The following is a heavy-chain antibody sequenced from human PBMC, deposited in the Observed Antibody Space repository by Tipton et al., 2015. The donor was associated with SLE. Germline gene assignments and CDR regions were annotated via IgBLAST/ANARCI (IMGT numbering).Heavy chain of an antibody. Sequence: RSLRLSCAASGFTFSSYAMHWVRQAPGKGLEWVAVISYDGSNKYYADSVKGRFTISRDNSKNTLYLQMNSLRAEDTAVYYCVKVHGSGSMGAFDIWGQGTMVTVSS. CDR1: GFTFSSYA. CDR3: VKVHGSGSMGAFDI. V-gene: IGHV3-30-3*01. CDR2: ISYDGSNK. D-gene: IGHD3-10*01. J-gene: IGHJ3*02.